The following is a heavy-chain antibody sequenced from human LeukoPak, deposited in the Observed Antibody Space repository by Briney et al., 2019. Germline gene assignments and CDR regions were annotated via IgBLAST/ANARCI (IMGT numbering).Heavy chain of an antibody. V-gene: IGHV1-2*02. J-gene: IGHJ4*02. CDR2: INPNSGGT. Sequence: PGASVKVSCKASGYTFTGYYMHWVRQAPGQGLEWMGWINPNSGGTNYAQKFQGRVTMTRDTSISTAYMELSRLRSDDTAVYYCAREGHSEMATIRGAPFDYWGQGTLVTVSS. CDR1: GYTFTGYY. CDR3: AREGHSEMATIRGAPFDY. D-gene: IGHD5-24*01.